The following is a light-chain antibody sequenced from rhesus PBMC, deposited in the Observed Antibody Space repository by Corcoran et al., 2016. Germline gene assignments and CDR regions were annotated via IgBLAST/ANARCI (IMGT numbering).Light chain of an antibody. CDR2: DVS. J-gene: IGLJ1*01. V-gene: IGLV2-13*03. CDR1: SSDIGGFKR. CDR3: SSYGSSYIYM. Sequence: QAAPTQSPSVSGSPGQPVTISCTGTSSDIGGFKRVSWYQHHPGKAPKLMIYDVSKRPSGISDRFSGSKSANTASLTISGLQAEDEADYYCSSYGSSYIYMFGGWTRLTVL.